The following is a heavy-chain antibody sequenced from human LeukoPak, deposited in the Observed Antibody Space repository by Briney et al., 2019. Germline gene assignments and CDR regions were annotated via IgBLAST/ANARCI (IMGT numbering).Heavy chain of an antibody. V-gene: IGHV3-48*03. CDR1: GFTFSSYE. CDR3: ARDGGTAMNGGSDH. D-gene: IGHD3-16*01. Sequence: PGGSLRLSCTASGFTFSSYEMNWVRQAPGKGLEWVSYIASGGRTIYYADSVKGRFTISRDNDKNSVYLQMNRLRAEDTAVYYCARDGGTAMNGGSDHWGQGTLVTVSS. J-gene: IGHJ4*02. CDR2: IASGGRTI.